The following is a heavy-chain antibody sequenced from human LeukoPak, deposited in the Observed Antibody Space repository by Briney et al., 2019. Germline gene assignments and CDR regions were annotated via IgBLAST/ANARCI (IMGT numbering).Heavy chain of an antibody. CDR3: VGGDGWLGDY. CDR2: IKLDGSEQ. J-gene: IGHJ4*02. V-gene: IGHV3-7*01. D-gene: IGHD6-19*01. Sequence: PGGSLRLSCAASGFTFSRYWMSWVRQAPGKGLEWVANIKLDGSEQYYMDSVKGRFTISRDNGKNVLYLQMSSLRVEDTAVYYCVGGDGWLGDYWGQGTLVTVSS. CDR1: GFTFSRYW.